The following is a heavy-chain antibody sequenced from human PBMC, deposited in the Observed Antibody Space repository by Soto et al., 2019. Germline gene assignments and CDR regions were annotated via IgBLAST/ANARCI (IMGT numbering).Heavy chain of an antibody. D-gene: IGHD6-13*01. J-gene: IGHJ5*02. CDR1: GGSISSSSYY. CDR2: IYYSGST. CDR3: ARLGIAAAGTYWFDP. Sequence: SETLSLTCTVSGGSISSSSYYWGWIRQPPGKGLEWIGSIYYSGSTYYNPSLKSRVTISVDTSKNQFSLKLSSVTAADTAVYYCARLGIAAAGTYWFDPWGQGTLVTVSS. V-gene: IGHV4-39*01.